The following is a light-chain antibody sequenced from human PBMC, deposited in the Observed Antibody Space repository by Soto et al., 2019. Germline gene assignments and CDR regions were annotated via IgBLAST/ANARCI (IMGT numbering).Light chain of an antibody. CDR2: EVN. J-gene: IGLJ1*01. V-gene: IGLV2-23*02. CDR1: SSDVGSYNL. CDR3: CSYAGTVAYV. Sequence: QSVLTQPASVSGSPGQSITISCTGTSSDVGSYNLVSWYQQLPGKAPKVIICEVNKRPSGVSYRFSGSKSGNTASLTISGLQTEDEADYYCCSYAGTVAYVFGTGTKLTV.